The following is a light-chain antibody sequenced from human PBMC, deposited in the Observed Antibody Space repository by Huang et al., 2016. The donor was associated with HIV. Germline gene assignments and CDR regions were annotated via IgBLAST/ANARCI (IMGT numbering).Light chain of an antibody. CDR2: GAS. CDR3: QQSYKIPRT. J-gene: IGKJ2*01. V-gene: IGKV1-39*01. CDR1: QNINKY. Sequence: DIQMTQSPSSLSASVGDRIIITCRASQNINKYLNWYQQMPGKAPKLLIYGASSLQGGVSSRFSGSGFGTDFTLTIRSLQPEDAATYYCQQSYKIPRTFGQGTLQEI.